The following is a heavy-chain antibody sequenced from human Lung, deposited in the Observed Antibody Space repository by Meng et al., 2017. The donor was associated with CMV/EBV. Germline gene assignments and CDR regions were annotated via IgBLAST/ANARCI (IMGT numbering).Heavy chain of an antibody. V-gene: IGHV4-4*02. CDR2: IPHRGSS. Sequence: QVHLRERGPELVKPSEPRSLTCAVSGDSITNHNWWAWVRQPPGKGLEWIGEIPHRGSSAYNPSLKSRVSMSIDKSKNQFSLKLTSVTAADTAVYHCLRRSGGSVWGQGTLVTVSS. CDR1: GDSITNHNW. CDR3: LRRSGGSV. D-gene: IGHD3-10*01. J-gene: IGHJ1*01.